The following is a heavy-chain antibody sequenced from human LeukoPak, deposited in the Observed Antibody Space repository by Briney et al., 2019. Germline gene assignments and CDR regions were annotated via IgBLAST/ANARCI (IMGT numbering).Heavy chain of an antibody. CDR2: IYYSGST. D-gene: IGHD1-26*01. CDR3: ARDRQVGATRWGPDLGAFDI. Sequence: NSSQTLSLTCTVSGGSISSGDYYWSWIRQPPGKGLEWIGYIYYSGSTYYNPSLKSRVTISVDTSKNQFSLKLSSVTAADTAVYYCARDRQVGATRWGPDLGAFDIWGQGTMVTVSS. J-gene: IGHJ3*02. CDR1: GGSISSGDYY. V-gene: IGHV4-30-4*01.